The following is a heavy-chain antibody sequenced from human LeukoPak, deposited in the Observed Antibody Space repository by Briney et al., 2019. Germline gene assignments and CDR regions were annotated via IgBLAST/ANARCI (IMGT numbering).Heavy chain of an antibody. V-gene: IGHV3-48*03. D-gene: IGHD2-15*01. Sequence: GGSLRLSCAASGFTFSSYEMDWVRQAPGKGLEWVSYISSSGSTIYYADSVKGRFTISRDNAKNSLYLQMNSLRAEDTAVYYCARDVVVVAATTWPYYYGMDVWGQGTTATVSS. CDR2: ISSSGSTI. CDR3: ARDVVVVAATTWPYYYGMDV. J-gene: IGHJ6*02. CDR1: GFTFSSYE.